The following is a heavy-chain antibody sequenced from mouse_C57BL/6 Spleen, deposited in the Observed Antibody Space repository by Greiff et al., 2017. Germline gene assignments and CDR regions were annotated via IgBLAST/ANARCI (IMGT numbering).Heavy chain of an antibody. V-gene: IGHV1-18*01. CDR2: INPNNGGT. J-gene: IGHJ4*01. CDR1: GYTFTDYN. CDR3: ARRAYYGSSYSYAMDY. D-gene: IGHD1-1*01. Sequence: VQLQQSGPELVKPGASVKIPCKASGYTFTDYNMDWVKQSHGKSLEWIGDINPNNGGTIYNQKFKGKATLTVDKSSSTAYMELRSLTSEDTAVYYCARRAYYGSSYSYAMDYWGQGTSVTVSS.